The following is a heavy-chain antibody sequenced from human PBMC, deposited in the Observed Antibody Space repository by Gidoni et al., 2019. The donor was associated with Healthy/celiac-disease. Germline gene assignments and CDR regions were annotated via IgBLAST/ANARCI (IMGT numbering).Heavy chain of an antibody. CDR1: GGSISSYY. D-gene: IGHD6-13*01. V-gene: IGHV4-59*01. CDR3: ARGSSSWPHNNWFDP. Sequence: QVQLQESGPGLVKPSETLSLTCTVSGGSISSYYWSWIRQPPGKGLEWIGYIYYSGSTNYNPSLKSRVTISVDTSKNQFSLKLSSVTAADTAVYYCARGSSSWPHNNWFDPWGQGTLVTVSS. J-gene: IGHJ5*02. CDR2: IYYSGST.